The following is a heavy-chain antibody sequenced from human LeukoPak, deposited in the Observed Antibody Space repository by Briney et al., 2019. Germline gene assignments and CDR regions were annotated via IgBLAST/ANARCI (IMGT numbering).Heavy chain of an antibody. V-gene: IGHV4-59*01. J-gene: IGHJ4*02. CDR1: GGSISSYY. CDR3: ARDSNPPQHGSGWYYFDY. Sequence: SETLSLTCTVSGGSISSYYWSWIRQPPGKGLEWIGYIYYSASTNYNPSLKSRVTISVDTSKNQFSLKLSSVTAADTAVYYCARDSNPPQHGSGWYYFDYWGQGTLVTVSS. D-gene: IGHD6-19*01. CDR2: IYYSAST.